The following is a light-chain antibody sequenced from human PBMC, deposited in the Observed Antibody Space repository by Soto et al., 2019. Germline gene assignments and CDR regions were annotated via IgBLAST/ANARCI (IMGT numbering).Light chain of an antibody. Sequence: DIQITQSPSTLSGSVGDRVTITCRDSQTISSWLAWYQQKPGKAPKLLIYKASTLKSGVPSRFSGSGSGTEFTLTISSLQPDDFATYYCQHYNSYPEAFGQGTQVDIK. CDR3: QHYNSYPEA. J-gene: IGKJ1*01. V-gene: IGKV1-5*03. CDR1: QTISSW. CDR2: KAS.